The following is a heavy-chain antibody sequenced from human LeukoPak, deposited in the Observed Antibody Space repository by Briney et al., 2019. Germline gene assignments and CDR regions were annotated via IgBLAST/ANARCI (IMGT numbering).Heavy chain of an antibody. V-gene: IGHV3-43D*04. CDR1: GFTFDDYA. CDR3: AKDEGPVAATAYGMDV. D-gene: IGHD2-15*01. CDR2: ISWDGGST. J-gene: IGHJ6*04. Sequence: PGGSLRLSCAASGFTFDDYAMHWVRQAPGKGLEWVSLISWDGGSTYYADSVKGRFTISRDNSKNFLHLQMNSLRAEDTALYYCAKDEGPVAATAYGMDVWGKGTTVTVSS.